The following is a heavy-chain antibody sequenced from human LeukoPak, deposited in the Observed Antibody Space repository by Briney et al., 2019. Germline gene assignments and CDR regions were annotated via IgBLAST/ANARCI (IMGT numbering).Heavy chain of an antibody. Sequence: PSETLSLTCTVSGGSISNKYWSWIRQPPGKGLEWIGYIYYSGSTNYNPSLKSRVTISVDTSKNQFSLKLSSVTAADTAVYYCAGPSGRYYYYYMDVWGKGTTVTVSS. CDR1: GGSISNKY. CDR3: AGPSGRYYYYYMDV. CDR2: IYYSGST. V-gene: IGHV4-59*01. J-gene: IGHJ6*03.